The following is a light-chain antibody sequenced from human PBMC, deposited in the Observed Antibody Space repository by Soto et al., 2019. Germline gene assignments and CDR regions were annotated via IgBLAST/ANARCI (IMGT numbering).Light chain of an antibody. V-gene: IGKV1-39*01. CDR3: QPSDSSPT. Sequence: DLQMTQSPSSLSASVGDRVTISCRASQSISTYLNWYQLKHGKGPKLLIYAASNLQSGVPSRFSGSGSRTDLTLTISCLQPEDFATDYCQPSDSSPTVGGGTKVEI. CDR1: QSISTY. CDR2: AAS. J-gene: IGKJ4*01.